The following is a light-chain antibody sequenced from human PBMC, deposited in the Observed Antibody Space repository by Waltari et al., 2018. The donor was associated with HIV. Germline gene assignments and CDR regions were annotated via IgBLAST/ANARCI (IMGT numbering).Light chain of an antibody. J-gene: IGLJ2*01. V-gene: IGLV2-11*01. CDR1: SSDVVGYNY. CDR3: CSYAGSYTL. CDR2: DVS. Sequence: QSALTQPRSVSGSPGQSVTISCTGTSSDVVGYNYVSWYQQHPGKAPKLMIYDVSKRPAGVPDRFSGSKSGNTASLPISGLQAEDEADYYCCSYAGSYTLFGGGTKLTVL.